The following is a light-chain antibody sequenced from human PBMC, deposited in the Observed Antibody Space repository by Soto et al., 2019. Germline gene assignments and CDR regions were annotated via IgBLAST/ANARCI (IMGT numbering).Light chain of an antibody. J-gene: IGKJ4*01. CDR2: GAS. CDR3: QQYNNWPPLT. Sequence: EIVMTQSPATLSVPPGERATLSCRASQSVSGNLAWYQQKPGQAPRLLIYGASTRATGIPTRFSGSGSGTEFTLTISSLQSEDFAVYYCQQYNNWPPLTFGGGTKVEIK. V-gene: IGKV3-15*01. CDR1: QSVSGN.